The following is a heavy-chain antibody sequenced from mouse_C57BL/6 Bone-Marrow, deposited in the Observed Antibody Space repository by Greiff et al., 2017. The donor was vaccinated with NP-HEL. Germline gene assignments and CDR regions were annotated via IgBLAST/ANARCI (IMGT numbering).Heavy chain of an antibody. J-gene: IGHJ3*01. CDR3: AIPHSSGYAWFAY. Sequence: EVKLQESGPELVKPGASVKISCKASGYSFTDYNMNWVKQSNGKSLEWIGVINPNYGTTSYNQKFKGKATLTVDQSSSTAYMQLNSLTSEDSAVYYCAIPHSSGYAWFAYWGQGTLVTVSA. D-gene: IGHD3-2*02. V-gene: IGHV1-39*01. CDR2: INPNYGTT. CDR1: GYSFTDYN.